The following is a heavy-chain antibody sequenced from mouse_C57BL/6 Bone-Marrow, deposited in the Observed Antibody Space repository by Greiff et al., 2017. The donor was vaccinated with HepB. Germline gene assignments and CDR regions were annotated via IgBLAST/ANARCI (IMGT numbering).Heavy chain of an antibody. CDR3: ARKGGAAMDY. Sequence: VQLQQSGPGLVQPSQSLSITCTVSGFSLTSYGVHWVRQSPGKGLEWLGVIWSGGSTDYNAAFISRLSIIKYNSKSQVFFKMNRLQADDTTICYCARKGGAAMDYWGQGTSVTVSS. CDR2: IWSGGST. CDR1: GFSLTSYG. V-gene: IGHV2-2*01. J-gene: IGHJ4*01.